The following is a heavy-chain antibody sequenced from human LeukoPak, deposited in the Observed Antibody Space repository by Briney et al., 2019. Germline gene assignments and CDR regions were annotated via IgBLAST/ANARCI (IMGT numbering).Heavy chain of an antibody. J-gene: IGHJ4*02. CDR3: ARDLAATYYYDSSGYSQPGY. V-gene: IGHV3-21*01. Sequence: GGSLRLSCAASGFTFSSYSMNWVRQAPGEGLEWVSSISSSSSYKYYADSVKGRFTISRDNAKNSLYLQMNSLRAEDTAVYYCARDLAATYYYDSSGYSQPGYWGQGTLVTVSS. CDR2: ISSSSSYK. D-gene: IGHD3-22*01. CDR1: GFTFSSYS.